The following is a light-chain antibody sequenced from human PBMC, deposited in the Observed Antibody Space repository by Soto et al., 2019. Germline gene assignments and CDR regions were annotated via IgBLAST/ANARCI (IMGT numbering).Light chain of an antibody. J-gene: IGLJ2*01. CDR3: QTWGTVV. V-gene: IGLV4-69*01. CDR2: LNSDGSH. Sequence: QLVLTQSPSASASLGASVKLTCTLSSGHSSYAIAWHQQQPEKGPRYLMKLNSDGSHSKGDGIPDRFSGSSSGAERYLTISSLQSEDEADYYCQTWGTVVFGGGTQPTVL. CDR1: SGHSSYA.